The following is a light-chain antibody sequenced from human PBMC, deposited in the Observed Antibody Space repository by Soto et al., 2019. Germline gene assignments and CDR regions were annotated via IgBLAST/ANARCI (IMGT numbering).Light chain of an antibody. V-gene: IGKV3-20*01. CDR1: QSVSNSY. CDR2: GAS. CDR3: QQYGSSPQT. Sequence: EIVFTQSPGTLSFSPGERATLSCRASQSVSNSYLAWYQQKPGQAPRLLIYGASSRATGIPDRFSGSGSGTDFTLTISSLEPEDFAVYYCQQYGSSPQTFGQGTKVDIK. J-gene: IGKJ1*01.